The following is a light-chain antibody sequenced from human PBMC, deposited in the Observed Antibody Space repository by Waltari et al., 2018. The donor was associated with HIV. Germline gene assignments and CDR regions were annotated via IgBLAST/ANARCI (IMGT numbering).Light chain of an antibody. CDR1: SSNLGNNA. Sequence: QSVLTRPPSVSEAPRQRVTISCSGSSSNLGNNAVNWYQQLPGKAPKLLIYYDDLLPSGVSDRFSGSKSGTSASLAISGLQSEDEADYYCAAWDDSLNDLVFGGGTKLTVL. CDR3: AAWDDSLNDLV. V-gene: IGLV1-36*01. CDR2: YDD. J-gene: IGLJ2*01.